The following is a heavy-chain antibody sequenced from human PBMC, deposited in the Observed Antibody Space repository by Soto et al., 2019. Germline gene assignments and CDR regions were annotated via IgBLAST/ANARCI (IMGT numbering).Heavy chain of an antibody. CDR2: TYYRSKWYN. J-gene: IGHJ6*03. CDR3: ARGLVVVPAANYYYYYMDV. CDR1: GDSVSSNSAA. D-gene: IGHD2-2*01. Sequence: SQTLSLTCAISGDSVSSNSAAWNWIRQSPSRGLEWLGRTYYRSKWYNDYAVSVKSRITINPDTSKNQFSLQLNSVTPEDTAVYYCARGLVVVPAANYYYYYMDVWGKGTTVTVSS. V-gene: IGHV6-1*01.